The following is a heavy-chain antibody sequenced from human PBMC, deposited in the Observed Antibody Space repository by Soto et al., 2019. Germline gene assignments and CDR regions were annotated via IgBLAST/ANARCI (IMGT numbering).Heavy chain of an antibody. V-gene: IGHV4-38-2*02. CDR2: IYHSGST. CDR1: GYSISSGYY. CDR3: ASRRDGYNYFGY. D-gene: IGHD5-12*01. J-gene: IGHJ4*02. Sequence: SETLSLTCTVSGYSISSGYYWGWIRQPPGKGLEWIGSIYHSGSTYYNPSLKSRVTISVDTSKNQFSLKLSSVTAADTAVYYCASRRDGYNYFGYWGQGTLVTVSS.